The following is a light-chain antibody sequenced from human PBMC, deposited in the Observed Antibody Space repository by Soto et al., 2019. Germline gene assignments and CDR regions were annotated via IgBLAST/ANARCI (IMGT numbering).Light chain of an antibody. CDR2: GES. CDR3: QHYGTSLP. CDR1: QSVNSNF. V-gene: IGKV3-20*01. J-gene: IGKJ4*01. Sequence: EIVLTQSPGTLSLPPGDRATLSCRASQSVNSNFLAWYQQKPGQAPRLLIYGESARLTGIPDRFSGSGSGTDFTLTISRLEPEDFSVYYCQHYGTSLPFGGGTKVDIK.